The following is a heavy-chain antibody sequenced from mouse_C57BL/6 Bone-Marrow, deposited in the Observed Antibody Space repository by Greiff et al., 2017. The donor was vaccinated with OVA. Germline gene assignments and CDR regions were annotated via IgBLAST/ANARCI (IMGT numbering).Heavy chain of an antibody. CDR2: IDPENGDT. D-gene: IGHD1-1*01. V-gene: IGHV14-4*01. CDR1: GFNIKDDY. CDR3: TTAQIYYYGSSSYYYAMDY. Sequence: EVQLQQSGAELVRPGASVKLSCTASGFNIKDDYMHWVKQRPEQGLEWIGWIDPENGDTEYASKFQGKATITADTSSNTAYLQLSSLTSEDTAVYYCTTAQIYYYGSSSYYYAMDYWGQGTSVTVSS. J-gene: IGHJ4*01.